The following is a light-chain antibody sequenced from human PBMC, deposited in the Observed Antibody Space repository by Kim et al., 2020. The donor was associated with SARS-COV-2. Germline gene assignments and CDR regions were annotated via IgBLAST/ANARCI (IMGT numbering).Light chain of an antibody. V-gene: IGLV2-14*03. CDR2: DVI. J-gene: IGLJ1*01. CDR3: SSFTGSNSRV. Sequence: GKSITISGTGTTSDVDNYNYVSWYQKHQGKAPKLVIYDVITRPSGVSNRFSGSKSGSTASLTISGLQAEDEADYYCSSFTGSNSRVFGTGTKVTVL. CDR1: TSDVDNYNY.